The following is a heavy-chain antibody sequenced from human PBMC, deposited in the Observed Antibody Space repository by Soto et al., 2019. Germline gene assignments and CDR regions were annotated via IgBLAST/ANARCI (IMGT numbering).Heavy chain of an antibody. CDR3: ATAMADTAMAHRNPTFDYGMDV. CDR2: FDPEDGET. V-gene: IGHV1-24*01. D-gene: IGHD5-18*01. J-gene: IGHJ6*02. Sequence: ASVKVSCKVSGYTLTELSMHWVRQAPGKGLEWMGGFDPEDGETIYAQKFQGRVTMTEDTSTDTAYIELSSLRSEDTAVYYCATAMADTAMAHRNPTFDYGMDVWGQGTTVTVSS. CDR1: GYTLTELS.